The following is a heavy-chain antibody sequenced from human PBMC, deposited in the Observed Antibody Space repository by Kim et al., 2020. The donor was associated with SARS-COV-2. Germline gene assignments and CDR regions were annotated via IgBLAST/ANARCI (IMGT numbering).Heavy chain of an antibody. Sequence: SETLSLTCTVSGGSISSYYWSWIRQPPGKGLEWIGYIYYSGSTNYNPSLKSRVTISVDTSKNQFSLKLSSVTAADTAVYYCARDSSGYSDVAFDIWGQGTMVTVSS. V-gene: IGHV4-59*01. D-gene: IGHD3-22*01. CDR2: IYYSGST. CDR3: ARDSSGYSDVAFDI. J-gene: IGHJ3*02. CDR1: GGSISSYY.